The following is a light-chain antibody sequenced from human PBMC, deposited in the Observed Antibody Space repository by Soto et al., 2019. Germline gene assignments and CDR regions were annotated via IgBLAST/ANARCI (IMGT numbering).Light chain of an antibody. CDR1: NLNIANNP. CDR3: GTWDSSLSAGV. J-gene: IGLJ2*01. CDR2: DID. V-gene: IGLV1-51*01. Sequence: QSVLTQPPSVSAAPGQKVTISCSGSNLNIANNPVSWYQKLPGTVPKLLIYDIDKRPSAIPDRFSGSKSGTSATLGITGLQTGDEADYYCGTWDSSLSAGVFGGGTKLTVL.